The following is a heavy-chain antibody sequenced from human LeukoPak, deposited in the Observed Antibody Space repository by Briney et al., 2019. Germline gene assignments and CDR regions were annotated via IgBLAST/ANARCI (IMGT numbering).Heavy chain of an antibody. V-gene: IGHV3-7*01. D-gene: IGHD3-22*01. CDR3: ARDQGSMIVARMTNWYFDL. CDR2: INQDGSEI. Sequence: GGSLRLSCAASGFTFSNYWMSWVRQAPGKGLEWLANINQDGSEIYYADSVKGRFTISRDNGKNSLYLQINSLRADDTAVYYCARDQGSMIVARMTNWYFDLWGRGTLVTVSS. J-gene: IGHJ2*01. CDR1: GFTFSNYW.